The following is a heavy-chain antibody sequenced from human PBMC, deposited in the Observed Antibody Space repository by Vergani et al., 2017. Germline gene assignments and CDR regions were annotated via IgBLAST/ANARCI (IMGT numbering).Heavy chain of an antibody. J-gene: IGHJ3*02. Sequence: EVQLVESGGGLVKPGGSLRLSCAASGFTFGDYAMSWFRQAPGKGLEWVGFIRSKAYGGTTEYAASVKGRFTISRDDSKSIAYLQMNSLKTEDTAVYYCTSFSPIPYCSGGSCYYDALDIWGQGTMVTVSS. CDR3: TSFSPIPYCSGGSCYYDALDI. D-gene: IGHD2-15*01. CDR2: IRSKAYGGTT. V-gene: IGHV3-49*05. CDR1: GFTFGDYA.